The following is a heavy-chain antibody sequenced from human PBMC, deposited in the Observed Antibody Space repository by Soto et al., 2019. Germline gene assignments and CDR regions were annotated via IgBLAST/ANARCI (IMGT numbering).Heavy chain of an antibody. D-gene: IGHD1-26*01. Sequence: SETLSLTCSVSGDSISSGRFHWGWIRQPPGKGLEFIATVHYSGNTHYNPSLRSRVTISVDTSKNQFSLRLSSVTAADTAVYYCARVTKGGQSRPLGARYYYYYMDVWGKGTTVTVSS. CDR2: VHYSGNT. CDR3: ARVTKGGQSRPLGARYYYYYMDV. V-gene: IGHV4-39*07. J-gene: IGHJ6*03. CDR1: GDSISSGRFH.